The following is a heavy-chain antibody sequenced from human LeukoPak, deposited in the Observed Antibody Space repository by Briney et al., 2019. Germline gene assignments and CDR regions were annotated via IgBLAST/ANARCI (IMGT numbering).Heavy chain of an antibody. CDR3: VKDRGLRNQWLQVTYDS. J-gene: IGHJ4*02. D-gene: IGHD5-24*01. CDR1: GFTFDDYA. Sequence: GGSLRLSCAASGFTFDDYAMHWVRQAPGKGLEWVSGISWNSVNIGHEDSVKGRFTISRDNAKNSLHLQMNSLRPEDTALYHCVKDRGLRNQWLQVTYDSWGQGTLVTVSS. V-gene: IGHV3-9*01. CDR2: ISWNSVNI.